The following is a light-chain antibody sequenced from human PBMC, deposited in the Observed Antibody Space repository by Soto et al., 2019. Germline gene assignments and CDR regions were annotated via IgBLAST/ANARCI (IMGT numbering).Light chain of an antibody. V-gene: IGKV3-20*01. Sequence: SPCTLSLSTGERATLSCRASHSVRRTYLAWYQQKPGQAPRLRIFGASDRATGTPDRLSGSGSGTDFTLTISRLEPEDTAVYYCQQSHDSVTFAQGTPPEI. CDR1: HSVRRTY. CDR2: GAS. CDR3: QQSHDSVT. J-gene: IGKJ5*01.